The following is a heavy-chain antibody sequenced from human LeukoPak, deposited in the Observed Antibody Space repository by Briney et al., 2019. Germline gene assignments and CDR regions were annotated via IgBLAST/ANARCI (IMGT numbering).Heavy chain of an antibody. J-gene: IGHJ5*02. Sequence: GGSLRLSCAASGFTFSSYWMSWVRQAPGKGLEWGANIKQDGSEKYYVDSVKGRFTISRDNAKNSLYLQMNSLRAEDTAVYYCARMYSSSWYMMDWFDPWGQGTLVTVSS. CDR2: IKQDGSEK. D-gene: IGHD6-13*01. V-gene: IGHV3-7*01. CDR1: GFTFSSYW. CDR3: ARMYSSSWYMMDWFDP.